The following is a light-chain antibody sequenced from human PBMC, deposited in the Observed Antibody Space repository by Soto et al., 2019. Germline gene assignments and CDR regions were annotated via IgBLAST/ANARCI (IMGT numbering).Light chain of an antibody. CDR1: TSDIGGYNS. J-gene: IGLJ2*01. CDR3: TSYTSVTIVV. V-gene: IGLV2-14*01. Sequence: QSVLTQPASVSGAPGQSITISCTGSTSDIGGYNSVSWYQQHPGKAPKLLIFGVTNRPSGVSDRFSGSKSGNTASLTISALPAEDEADYYCTSYTSVTIVVFGGGTKLTVL. CDR2: GVT.